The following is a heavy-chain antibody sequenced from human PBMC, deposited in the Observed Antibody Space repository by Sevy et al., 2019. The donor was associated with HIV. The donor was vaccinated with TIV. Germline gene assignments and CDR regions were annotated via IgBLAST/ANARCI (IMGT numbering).Heavy chain of an antibody. J-gene: IGHJ4*02. Sequence: GGSLRLSCIASGFTFSSYSMNWVRQAPGKGLEWVSFISSSPTVIYYADSVKGRFTLSRDNAENSVYLQMNSLRDEDTAVYYCVRGPGYYFDHWGQGTLVTVSS. D-gene: IGHD5-12*01. CDR1: GFTFSSYS. CDR2: ISSSPTVI. V-gene: IGHV3-48*02. CDR3: VRGPGYYFDH.